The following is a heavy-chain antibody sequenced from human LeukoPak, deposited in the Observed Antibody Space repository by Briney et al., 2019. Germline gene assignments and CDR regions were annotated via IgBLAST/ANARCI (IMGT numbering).Heavy chain of an antibody. V-gene: IGHV3-23*01. CDR3: AKDEERPYSSWYYYNILGGY. Sequence: GGSLRLSCAASGFTFSSYAVSWVRQAPGKGLEWVSAISGSGGSTYYADSVKGRFTISRDNSKNTLYPQMNSLRAEDTAVYYCAKDEERPYSSWYYYNILGGYWGQGTLVTVSS. D-gene: IGHD6-13*01. CDR2: ISGSGGST. J-gene: IGHJ4*02. CDR1: GFTFSSYA.